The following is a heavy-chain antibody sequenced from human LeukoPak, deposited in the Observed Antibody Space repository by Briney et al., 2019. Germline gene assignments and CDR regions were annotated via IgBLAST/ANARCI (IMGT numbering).Heavy chain of an antibody. D-gene: IGHD3-22*01. Sequence: ASVKVSCKASGYTFTGYYMHWVRQAPGQGLEWMGWINPNSGGTNYAQKFQGKVTMTRDTSISTAYMELSRLRSDDTAVYYCARDGRYYDSGGYYGTNDYWGQGPLVTVPS. CDR3: ARDGRYYDSGGYYGTNDY. J-gene: IGHJ4*02. CDR2: INPNSGGT. CDR1: GYTFTGYY. V-gene: IGHV1-2*02.